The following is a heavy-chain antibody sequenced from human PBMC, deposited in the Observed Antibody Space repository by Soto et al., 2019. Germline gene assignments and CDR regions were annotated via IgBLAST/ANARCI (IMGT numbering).Heavy chain of an antibody. D-gene: IGHD2-2*01. J-gene: IGHJ5*02. CDR1: GGSSRSSNG. CDR2: IYHSAST. CDR3: AREGGLVPPAYFAP. Sequence: LEILSLTYAVSGGSSRSSNGWSWVRQPPGKGLEWIGEIYHSASTNYNPSLKSRVTKSVDKSKNQFSLKLSSVTAADTAVYYCAREGGLVPPAYFAPWGQGTQVTVSS. V-gene: IGHV4-4*02.